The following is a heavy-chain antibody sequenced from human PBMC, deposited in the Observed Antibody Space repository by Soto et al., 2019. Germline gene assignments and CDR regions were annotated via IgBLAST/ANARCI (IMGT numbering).Heavy chain of an antibody. D-gene: IGHD5-18*01. CDR2: ISRNGGST. J-gene: IGHJ3*02. CDR1: GFTFSSYA. CDR3: VKALRGSSYGYDAFDI. Sequence: GGSLRLSCSASGFTFSSYAMHWVRQAPGKGLEYVSAISRNGGSTYYAYSVKRRFTISRDNSKNTLYLQMSSLRGEDTAVYYCVKALRGSSYGYDAFDIWGQGTMVTVSS. V-gene: IGHV3-64D*06.